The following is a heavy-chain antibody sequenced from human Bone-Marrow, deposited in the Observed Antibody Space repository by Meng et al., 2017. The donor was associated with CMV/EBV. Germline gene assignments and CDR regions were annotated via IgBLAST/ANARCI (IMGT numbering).Heavy chain of an antibody. CDR2: IVVVSGNT. J-gene: IGHJ4*02. D-gene: IGHD3-3*01. Sequence: SVKVSCKASGFTFTSYAVRWVRQARGQRLEWIGWIVVVSGNTNYAQKFQERVTITRDMSTSTAYMELSILRYEDTAVYYCAAGLSSGSYNPVWGQGTLVTVSS. CDR1: GFTFTSYA. V-gene: IGHV1-58*01. CDR3: AAGLSSGSYNPV.